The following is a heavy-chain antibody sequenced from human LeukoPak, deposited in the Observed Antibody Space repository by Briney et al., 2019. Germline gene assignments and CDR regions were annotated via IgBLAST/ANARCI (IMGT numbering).Heavy chain of an antibody. CDR2: ISYDGSNK. CDR1: GFTLSSYG. Sequence: GGSLRLSCAASGFTLSSYGMHWVRQAPGKGLEWVAVISYDGSNKYYADSVKGRFTISRDNSKNTLYLQMNSLRAEDMAVYYCAKDKHYCSSASCYLYYFDYWGQGTLVTVSS. V-gene: IGHV3-30*18. CDR3: AKDKHYCSSASCYLYYFDY. J-gene: IGHJ4*02. D-gene: IGHD2-2*01.